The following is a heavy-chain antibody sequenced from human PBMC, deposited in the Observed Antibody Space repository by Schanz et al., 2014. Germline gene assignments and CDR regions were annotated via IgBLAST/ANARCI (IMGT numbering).Heavy chain of an antibody. J-gene: IGHJ4*02. CDR3: VRERTNYGGNSYFFDH. Sequence: EVQLVESGGGLVQPGGSLRLSCAASGFTFSSYAMTWVRQAPGMGLEWVSAISGRDGSTYYADSVKGRFTISRDNSKNTVYLQMNGLRVEDTAVYYCVRERTNYGGNSYFFDHWGQGTLVTVSS. V-gene: IGHV3-23*04. D-gene: IGHD2-21*02. CDR1: GFTFSSYA. CDR2: ISGRDGST.